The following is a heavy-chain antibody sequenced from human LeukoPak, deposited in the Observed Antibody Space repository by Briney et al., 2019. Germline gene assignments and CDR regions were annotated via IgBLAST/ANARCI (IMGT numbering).Heavy chain of an antibody. CDR3: ARDIVVVPAAIRRQYYFDY. CDR1: GYTFTGYY. CDR2: INPNSGGT. J-gene: IGHJ4*02. D-gene: IGHD2-2*01. V-gene: IGHV1-2*02. Sequence: GASVKVSCKASGYTFTGYYMHWVRQAPGQGLEWMGWINPNSGGTNYAQKFQGRVTMTRGTSISTAYMELSRLRSDDTAVYYCARDIVVVPAAIRRQYYFDYWGQGTLVTVSS.